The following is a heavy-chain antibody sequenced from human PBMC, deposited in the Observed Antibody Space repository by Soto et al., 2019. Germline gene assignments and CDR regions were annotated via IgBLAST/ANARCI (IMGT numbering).Heavy chain of an antibody. CDR2: ISYDGSNK. Sequence: QVQLVESGGSVVQPGRSLRLSCAASGFTFSSYGMHWVRQAPGKGLEWVAVISYDGSNKYYADSVKGRFTISRYNSKNKLYLQMNSLRAEDMAVYYCENVPRGVWYYYYGMDVWGQGTTVTVSS. D-gene: IGHD3-10*01. V-gene: IGHV3-30*18. J-gene: IGHJ6*02. CDR1: GFTFSSYG. CDR3: ENVPRGVWYYYYGMDV.